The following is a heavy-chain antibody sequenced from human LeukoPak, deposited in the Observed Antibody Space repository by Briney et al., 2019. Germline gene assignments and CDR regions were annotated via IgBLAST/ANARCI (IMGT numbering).Heavy chain of an antibody. Sequence: ASVKVSCKASGYTSTTYYIQWVRQAPGQGLEWMGIINPGGDITIYAQKFQGRVTITADESTSTAYMELSSLRSEDTAVYYCARGRTEGGDIWGQGTMVTVSS. CDR2: INPGGDIT. J-gene: IGHJ3*02. D-gene: IGHD3-16*01. CDR3: ARGRTEGGDI. CDR1: GYTSTTYY. V-gene: IGHV1-46*01.